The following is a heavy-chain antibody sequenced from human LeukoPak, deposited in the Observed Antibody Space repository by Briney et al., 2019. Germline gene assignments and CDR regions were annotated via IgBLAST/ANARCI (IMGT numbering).Heavy chain of an antibody. D-gene: IGHD1-26*01. CDR3: ARDPTEKWELPRYPDY. CDR1: GGTFSSYA. Sequence: GASVKVSCKASGGTFSSYAISWVRQAPGQGLEWMGGIIPIFGTANYAQKFQGRVTITADESTSTAYMELSSLRSEDTAVYYCARDPTEKWELPRYPDYWGQGTLVTVSS. J-gene: IGHJ4*02. CDR2: IIPIFGTA. V-gene: IGHV1-69*13.